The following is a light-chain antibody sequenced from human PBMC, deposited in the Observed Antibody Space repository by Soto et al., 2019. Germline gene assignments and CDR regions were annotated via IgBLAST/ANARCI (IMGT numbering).Light chain of an antibody. V-gene: IGKV4-1*01. J-gene: IGKJ2*01. CDR3: QQYYATRRT. CDR1: QSVLYSPNNKNY. Sequence: DMVMTQSPDSLAVSLGERATINCKSSQSVLYSPNNKNYLAWYQQKPGQPPKLLIYWASTRESGVPDRFSGSGSGTDLTLTISSLQAEDVAVYYCQQYYATRRTFGQGTNLEIE. CDR2: WAS.